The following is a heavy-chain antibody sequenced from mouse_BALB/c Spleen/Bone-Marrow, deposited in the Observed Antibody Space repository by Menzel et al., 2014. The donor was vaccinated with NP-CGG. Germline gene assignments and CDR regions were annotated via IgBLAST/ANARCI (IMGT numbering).Heavy chain of an antibody. CDR3: ARRGDYYGAMDY. V-gene: IGHV1S81*02. CDR1: GYTFTNYW. D-gene: IGHD1-1*01. Sequence: QVQLQQSGAELVKPGASVELSCEASGYTFTNYWMHWVNQRPGQGLEWIGEISPTNGRSNYNEKFKSKATLTVDKSSSTAYMQLSSLTSEDSAAYYCARRGDYYGAMDYWGQGTSVTVSS. CDR2: ISPTNGRS. J-gene: IGHJ4*01.